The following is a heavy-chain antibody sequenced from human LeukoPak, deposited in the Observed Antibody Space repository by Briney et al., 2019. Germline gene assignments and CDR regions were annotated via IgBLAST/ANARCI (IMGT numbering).Heavy chain of an antibody. V-gene: IGHV1-18*01. Sequence: ASVKVSCKASGYTFTSYGISWVRQAPGQGLEWMGWISAYNGNTNYAQKLQGRVTMTRDTSTSTVYMELSRLRSEDTAVYYCAANFEYSSSSGAFDIWGQGTMVTVSS. D-gene: IGHD6-6*01. J-gene: IGHJ3*02. CDR2: ISAYNGNT. CDR1: GYTFTSYG. CDR3: AANFEYSSSSGAFDI.